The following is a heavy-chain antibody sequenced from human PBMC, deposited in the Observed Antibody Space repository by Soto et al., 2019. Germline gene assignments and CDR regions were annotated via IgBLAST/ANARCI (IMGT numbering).Heavy chain of an antibody. J-gene: IGHJ5*01. D-gene: IGHD3-3*01. CDR3: ARTSPAGGDFWSGQGWFDS. Sequence: PSETLSLTCTVSGGSISSYYWSWIRQPPGKGLEWIGYIYYSGSTNYNPSLKSRVTISVDTSKNQFSLKLSSVTAADTAVYYCARTSPAGGDFWSGQGWFDSWGLGTLVTVSS. CDR2: IYYSGST. V-gene: IGHV4-59*01. CDR1: GGSISSYY.